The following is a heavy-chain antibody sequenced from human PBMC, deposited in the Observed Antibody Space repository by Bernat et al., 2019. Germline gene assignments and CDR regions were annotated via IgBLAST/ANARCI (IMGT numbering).Heavy chain of an antibody. V-gene: IGHV1-3*01. CDR3: ARDNEGYCSGGSCYYYYYYMDV. CDR2: INAGNGNT. J-gene: IGHJ6*03. D-gene: IGHD2-15*01. CDR1: GYTFTSYA. Sequence: QVQLVQSGAEVKKPGASVKVSCKASGYTFTSYAMHWVRQAPGQRLEWMGWINAGNGNTKYSQKFQGRVTITRDTSASTAYMELSSLRSEDTAVYYCARDNEGYCSGGSCYYYYYYMDVWGKGTTVTVSS.